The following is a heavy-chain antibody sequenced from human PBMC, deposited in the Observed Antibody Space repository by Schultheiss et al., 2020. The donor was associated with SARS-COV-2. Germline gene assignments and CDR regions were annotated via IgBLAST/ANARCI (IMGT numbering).Heavy chain of an antibody. CDR2: ISSNGGST. D-gene: IGHD6-19*01. J-gene: IGHJ4*02. CDR3: AKEDQGAVAGSY. V-gene: IGHV3-64*01. CDR1: GFTFSSYA. Sequence: GGSLRLSCAASGFTFSSYAMHWVRQAPGKGLEYVSAISSNGGSTYYANSVKGRFTISRDNSKNTLYLRMNSLRAEDTAVYYCAKEDQGAVAGSYWGQGTLVTVSS.